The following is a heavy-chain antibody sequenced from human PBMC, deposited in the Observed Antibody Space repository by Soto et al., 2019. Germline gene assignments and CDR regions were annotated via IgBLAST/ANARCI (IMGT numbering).Heavy chain of an antibody. D-gene: IGHD3-10*01. CDR1: GFTFSSYA. CDR2: ISGSGGST. V-gene: IGHV3-23*01. CDR3: AKAAHPETLYYYGSGSPGTYYFDY. J-gene: IGHJ4*02. Sequence: GGSLRLSCAASGFTFSSYAMSWVRQAPGKGLEWVSAISGSGGSTYYADSVKGRFTISRDNSKNTLYLQMNSLRAEDTAVYYCAKAAHPETLYYYGSGSPGTYYFDYWGQGTLVTVSS.